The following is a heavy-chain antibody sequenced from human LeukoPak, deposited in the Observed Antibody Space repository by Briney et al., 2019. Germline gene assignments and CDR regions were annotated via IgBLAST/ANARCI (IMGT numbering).Heavy chain of an antibody. D-gene: IGHD1-26*01. V-gene: IGHV1-69*04. CDR1: GYTFTSYG. CDR2: IIPILGIA. Sequence: SVRVSCKASGYTFTSYGISWVRQAPGQGLEWMGRIIPILGIANYAQKFQGRVTITADKSTSTAYMELSSLRSEDTAVYYCASVGAVGYWGQGTLVTVSS. J-gene: IGHJ4*02. CDR3: ASVGAVGY.